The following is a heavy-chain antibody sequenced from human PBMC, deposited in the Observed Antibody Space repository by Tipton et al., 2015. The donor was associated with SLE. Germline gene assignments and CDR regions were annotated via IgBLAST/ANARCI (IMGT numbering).Heavy chain of an antibody. CDR2: IYYSGST. CDR1: GGSMSSYY. Sequence: TLSLTCTVSGGSMSSYYWSWIRQPPGKGLEWIGYIYYSGSTNYNPSLKSRVTISVDTSKNQFSLKLSSVTAADTAVYYCARGPVLLWFGELHAFDIWGQGTMVTVSS. CDR3: ARGPVLLWFGELHAFDI. D-gene: IGHD3-10*01. J-gene: IGHJ3*02. V-gene: IGHV4-59*08.